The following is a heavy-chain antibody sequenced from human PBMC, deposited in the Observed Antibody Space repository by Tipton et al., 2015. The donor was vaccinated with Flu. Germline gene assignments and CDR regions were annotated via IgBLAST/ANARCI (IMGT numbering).Heavy chain of an antibody. D-gene: IGHD3-10*02. V-gene: IGHV4-39*01. Sequence: TLSLTCTVSSGSIRSTNYFCAWIRQPPGKRLELIGSIYPSGTTYYNPSLKSRVTISVDTSKNQFSLKVRSVTAADTAVYYCARLSYYDVDLTNFYFDDWGQGTLVTVSS. CDR2: IYPSGTT. CDR1: SGSIRSTNYF. CDR3: ARLSYYDVDLTNFYFDD. J-gene: IGHJ4*02.